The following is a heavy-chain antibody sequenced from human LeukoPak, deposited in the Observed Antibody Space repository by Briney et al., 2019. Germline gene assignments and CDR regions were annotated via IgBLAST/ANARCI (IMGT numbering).Heavy chain of an antibody. Sequence: SETLSLTCAVYGGSFSGYYWSWIRQLPGKGLEWIGEINHSGSTNYNPSLKSRVTISVDTSKNQFSLKLTSVTAADTAVYYCARNVGWYSHDSWGQGTLVTVSS. J-gene: IGHJ4*02. CDR2: INHSGST. V-gene: IGHV4-34*01. CDR3: ARNVGWYSHDS. D-gene: IGHD6-19*01. CDR1: GGSFSGYY.